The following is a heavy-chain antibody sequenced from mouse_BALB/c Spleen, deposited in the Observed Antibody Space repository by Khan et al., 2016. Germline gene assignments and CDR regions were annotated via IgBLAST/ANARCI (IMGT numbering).Heavy chain of an antibody. D-gene: IGHD2-4*01. J-gene: IGHJ3*01. Sequence: EVQLQESGPGLVKPSQSLSLTCTVTGYSITSDYAWNWILQFPGNKLEWIGSISYSGSTSYNPSLKSRISITRDTSKNQFFLQLNSVTTEDTATYYCARSMITTGFAYWGQGPLVTVSA. CDR1: GYSITSDYA. V-gene: IGHV3-2*02. CDR3: ARSMITTGFAY. CDR2: ISYSGST.